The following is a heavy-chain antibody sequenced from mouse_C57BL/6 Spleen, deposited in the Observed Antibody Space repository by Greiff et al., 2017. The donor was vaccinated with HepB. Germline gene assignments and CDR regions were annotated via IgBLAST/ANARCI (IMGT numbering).Heavy chain of an antibody. J-gene: IGHJ4*01. CDR1: GFSLTSYG. Sequence: VKLQESGPGLVQPSQSLSITCTVSGFSLTSYGVHWVRQSPGKGLEWLGVIWRGGSTDYNAAFMSRLSITKDNSKSQVFFKMNSLQADDTAIYYCAKNIGNYDAMDYWGQGTSVTVSS. CDR2: IWRGGST. V-gene: IGHV2-5*01. D-gene: IGHD2-14*01. CDR3: AKNIGNYDAMDY.